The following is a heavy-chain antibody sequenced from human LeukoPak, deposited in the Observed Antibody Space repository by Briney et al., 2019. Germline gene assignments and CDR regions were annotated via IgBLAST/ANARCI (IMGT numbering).Heavy chain of an antibody. CDR1: GFTFSSSG. Sequence: GGSLRLSCVASGFTFSSSGIHWVRQAPGKGLEWLAVISYDGSKKYYADSVKGRFTISRDNAKHSLYLQMNSLRAEDTAVYYCARDLVEVSTPPVIWGQGTMVTVSS. D-gene: IGHD5/OR15-5a*01. CDR2: ISYDGSKK. J-gene: IGHJ3*02. CDR3: ARDLVEVSTPPVI. V-gene: IGHV3-30*03.